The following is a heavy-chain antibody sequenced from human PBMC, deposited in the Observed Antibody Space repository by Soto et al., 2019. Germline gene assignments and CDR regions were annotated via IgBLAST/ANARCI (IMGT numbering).Heavy chain of an antibody. J-gene: IGHJ4*02. CDR1: TYTFTDYH. CDR3: ARDIAAAGTVFDY. Sequence: ASVNVSFNASTYTFTDYHINWLRQAPGQGLELMGWISAYNGDTNYAQKLEGRVTMSTXXXXXXVXMXLXXXXSDXTAVYYCARDIAAAGTVFDYWGKVSLVIVSS. CDR2: ISAYNGDT. V-gene: IGHV1-18*01. D-gene: IGHD6-13*01.